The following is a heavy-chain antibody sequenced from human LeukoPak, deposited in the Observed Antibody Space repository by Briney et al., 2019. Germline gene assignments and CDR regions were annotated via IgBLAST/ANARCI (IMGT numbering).Heavy chain of an antibody. CDR3: AKGAGDASRWFDF. CDR1: GFTFSNYA. Sequence: GGSLRLSCAASGFTFSNYAMSWVRQVPGKGREWVSVISGSGGTTYYADSVKGRFTISRDNSKNTLYLQMNSLRAEDTAVYYCAKGAGDASRWFDFWGQGTLVTVSS. D-gene: IGHD3-10*01. J-gene: IGHJ4*02. V-gene: IGHV3-23*01. CDR2: ISGSGGTT.